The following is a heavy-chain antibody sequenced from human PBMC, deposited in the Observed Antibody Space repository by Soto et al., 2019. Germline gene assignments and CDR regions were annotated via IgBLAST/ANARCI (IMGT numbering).Heavy chain of an antibody. J-gene: IGHJ4*02. CDR1: GFTFSQHD. Sequence: EVALLESGGDLVQPGGSLGPFCSAYGFTFSQHDMNWVRQAPGKGLEGVSAIGVYANTYFADSVKGRFTISRDDSRNTVHLQLNSRRVDDTALYYCAKESTVGSPGDYFDSWGKGTLVTVSS. V-gene: IGHV3-23*01. D-gene: IGHD1-26*01. CDR3: AKESTVGSPGDYFDS. CDR2: IGVYANT.